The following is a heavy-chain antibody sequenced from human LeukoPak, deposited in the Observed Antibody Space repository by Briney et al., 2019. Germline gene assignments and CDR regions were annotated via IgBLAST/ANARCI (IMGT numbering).Heavy chain of an antibody. CDR1: GFTFSSYC. CDR2: ISGSGGST. Sequence: GGTLRLSCAASGFTFSSYCMSWVRQAPGKGLEWVSAISGSGGSTYYADSVKGRFTISRDNSKNTLYVQMNSLRAEDTAVYSCAKLDYYGNYWGQGTLVTVSS. V-gene: IGHV3-23*01. D-gene: IGHD3-10*01. CDR3: AKLDYYGNY. J-gene: IGHJ4*02.